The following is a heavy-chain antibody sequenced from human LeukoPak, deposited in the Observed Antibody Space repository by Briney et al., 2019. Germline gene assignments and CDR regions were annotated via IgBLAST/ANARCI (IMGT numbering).Heavy chain of an antibody. Sequence: PGGSLRLSCAASGFTFSSYAMHWVRQAPGKGLEWVAVISYDGSNKYYADSVKGRFTISRDNSKNTLYLQMYSLRAEDTAVYYCASPGNGSGFGIWGQGTMVTVSS. CDR3: ASPGNGSGFGI. CDR2: ISYDGSNK. CDR1: GFTFSSYA. D-gene: IGHD3-10*01. V-gene: IGHV3-30-3*01. J-gene: IGHJ3*02.